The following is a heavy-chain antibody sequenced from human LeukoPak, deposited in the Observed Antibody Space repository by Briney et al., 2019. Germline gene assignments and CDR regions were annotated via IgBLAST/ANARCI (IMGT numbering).Heavy chain of an antibody. V-gene: IGHV4-39*01. CDR2: INYSGRT. D-gene: IGHD3-22*01. Sequence: SETLSLTCTVSGGSISSSTNYWGWIRQPPGKGLEWIGSINYSGRTYYNSSLQSRVTISVDTSKNQFSLKLSSVTAADTAVYYCASLERSPGYDSSGYGFDYWGQGTLVTVSS. CDR3: ASLERSPGYDSSGYGFDY. CDR1: GGSISSSTNY. J-gene: IGHJ4*02.